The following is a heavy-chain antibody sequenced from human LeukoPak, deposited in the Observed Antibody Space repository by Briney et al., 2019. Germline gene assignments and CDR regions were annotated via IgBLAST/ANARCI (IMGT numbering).Heavy chain of an antibody. V-gene: IGHV3-30*02. CDR1: GFTFSSYG. J-gene: IGHJ4*02. CDR3: AKELITGYYFDY. D-gene: IGHD3-16*01. Sequence: GGSLRLSCAASGFTFSSYGMHWVRQAPGKGLEWVAFIRYDGSNDFYADSVKGRFTISRDNSKNTLYLHMNSLRAEDTAVYYCAKELITGYYFDYWGPGTLVTVSS. CDR2: IRYDGSND.